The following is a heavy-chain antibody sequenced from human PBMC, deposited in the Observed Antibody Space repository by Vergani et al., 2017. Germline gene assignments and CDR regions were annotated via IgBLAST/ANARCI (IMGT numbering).Heavy chain of an antibody. CDR1: GGSISSYY. CDR3: ARRRSRDGYNCYYYYGMDV. V-gene: IGHV4-59*08. CDR2: IYYSGST. J-gene: IGHJ6*02. Sequence: QVQLQESGPGLVKPSETLSLTCTVSGGSISSYYWSWIRQPPGKGLEWIGYIYYSGSTNYNPSLKSRVTISVDTSKNQFSLKLSSVTAADTAVYYCARRRSRDGYNCYYYYGMDVWGQGTTVTVSS. D-gene: IGHD5-24*01.